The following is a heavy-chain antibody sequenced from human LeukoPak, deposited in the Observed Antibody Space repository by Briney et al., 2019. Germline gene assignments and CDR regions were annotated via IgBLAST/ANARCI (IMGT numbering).Heavy chain of an antibody. CDR1: GGSISSGSYY. CDR2: IYSSGST. J-gene: IGHJ2*01. D-gene: IGHD3-3*01. CDR3: ASTRNYDLWSGSGYFDL. V-gene: IGHV4-61*02. Sequence: SETLSLTCTVSGGSISSGSYYWSWIRQPAGKRLEWIGRIYSSGSTNYNPSLKSRVTISVDTSKNQFSVKLSSVTAADTAVYYCASTRNYDLWSGSGYFDLWGRGTLVTVSS.